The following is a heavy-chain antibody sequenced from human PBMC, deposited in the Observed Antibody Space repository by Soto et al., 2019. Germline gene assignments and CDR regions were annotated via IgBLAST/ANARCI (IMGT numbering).Heavy chain of an antibody. CDR1: GFTFSSYA. CDR3: AKVVVPAAIGYYYGMDV. D-gene: IGHD2-2*01. Sequence: EVQLWESGGGLVQPGGSLRLSCAASGFTFSSYAMSWVRQAPGKGLEWVSAISGSGGSTYYADSVKGRFTISRDNSKNTLYLQMNSLRAEDTAVYYCAKVVVPAAIGYYYGMDVWGQGTTVTVSS. J-gene: IGHJ6*02. CDR2: ISGSGGST. V-gene: IGHV3-23*01.